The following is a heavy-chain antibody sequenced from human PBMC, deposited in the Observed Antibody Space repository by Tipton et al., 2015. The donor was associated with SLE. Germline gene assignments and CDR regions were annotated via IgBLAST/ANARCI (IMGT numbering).Heavy chain of an antibody. CDR2: ITSNGGST. D-gene: IGHD2/OR15-2a*01. J-gene: IGHJ3*02. Sequence: SLRLSCAASGFTFSNYAMHWVRQAAGKRLEYVSAITSNGGSTYYANSVKDRFTISRDNSKDTLYLQMNSLRAEDTAVYYCTRVESTSWAFDIWGQGTIVTVSS. V-gene: IGHV3-64*01. CDR3: TRVESTSWAFDI. CDR1: GFTFSNYA.